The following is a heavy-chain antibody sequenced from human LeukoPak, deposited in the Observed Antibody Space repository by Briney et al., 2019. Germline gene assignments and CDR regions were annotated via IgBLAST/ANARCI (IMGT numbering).Heavy chain of an antibody. CDR3: ARASHSSSWYVGYFQH. J-gene: IGHJ1*01. CDR2: IYYSGST. Sequence: PSETLSLTCTVSGGSISSYYWSWIRQPPGKGLEWIGYIYYSGSTNYNPSLKGRVTISVDTSKNQFSLKLSSVTAADTAVYYCARASHSSSWYVGYFQHWGQGTLVTVSS. V-gene: IGHV4-59*01. D-gene: IGHD6-13*01. CDR1: GGSISSYY.